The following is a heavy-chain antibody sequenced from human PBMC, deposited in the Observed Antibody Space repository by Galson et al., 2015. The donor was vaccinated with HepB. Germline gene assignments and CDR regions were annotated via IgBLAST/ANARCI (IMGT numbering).Heavy chain of an antibody. V-gene: IGHV3-48*03. CDR3: ARGVDDRVRLQLWTDDACDV. J-gene: IGHJ3*01. Sequence: SLRLSCAASGFTFSNYEINWVRQAPGKGLEWVSYISSSGRTKSYADSVKGRFTISRDNVKNSLNLQMNSLRAEDTAIYYCARGVDDRVRLQLWTDDACDVWGQGTLVTVSS. CDR1: GFTFSNYE. CDR2: ISSSGRTK. D-gene: IGHD5-18*01.